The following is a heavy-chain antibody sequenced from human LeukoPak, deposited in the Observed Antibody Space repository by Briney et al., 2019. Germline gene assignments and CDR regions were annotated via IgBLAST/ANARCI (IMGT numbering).Heavy chain of an antibody. CDR3: AREEASAGDY. D-gene: IGHD6-13*01. CDR2: IYYSGST. Sequence: SSETLSLTCTVSGGSIGSSNHYWAWIRQPPGKGLEWIGSIYYSGSTFYSPSLKSRVTISVDTSKNQFSLKLSSVTAADTAVYYCAREEASAGDYWGQGTLVTVSS. V-gene: IGHV4-39*01. J-gene: IGHJ4*02. CDR1: GGSIGSSNHY.